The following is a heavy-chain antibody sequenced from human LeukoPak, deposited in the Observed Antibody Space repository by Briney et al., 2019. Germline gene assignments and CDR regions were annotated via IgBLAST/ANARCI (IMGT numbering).Heavy chain of an antibody. D-gene: IGHD3-3*01. CDR2: IRYDGSNK. J-gene: IGHJ4*02. CDR1: GFTFSSYG. Sequence: GGSLRLSCAASGFTFSSYGMHWVRQAPGKGLEWVAFIRYDGSNKYYADSVKGRFTISRDNSKNTLYLQMNSLRAEDTAVYYCARAFDFWSGHAAFDYWGQGTLVTVSS. V-gene: IGHV3-30*02. CDR3: ARAFDFWSGHAAFDY.